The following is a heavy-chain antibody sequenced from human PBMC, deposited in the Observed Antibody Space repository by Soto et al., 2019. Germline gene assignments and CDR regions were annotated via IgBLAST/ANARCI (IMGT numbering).Heavy chain of an antibody. CDR3: ASGEHYDFWSGYLLYGMDV. CDR2: INSDGSST. Sequence: AGGSLRLSCAASGFTFSSYWMHWVRQAPGKGLVWVSRINSDGSSTSYADSVKGRFTISRDNAKNTLYLQMNSLRAEDTAVYYCASGEHYDFWSGYLLYGMDVWGQGTTVTVSS. J-gene: IGHJ6*02. D-gene: IGHD3-3*01. V-gene: IGHV3-74*01. CDR1: GFTFSSYW.